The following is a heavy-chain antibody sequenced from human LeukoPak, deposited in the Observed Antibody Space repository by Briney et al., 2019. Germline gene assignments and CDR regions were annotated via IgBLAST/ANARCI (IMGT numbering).Heavy chain of an antibody. CDR3: AADRNNISWFYY. Sequence: SETLSLTCTVSGGSISSYYWSWIRQPPGKGLEWIGTIYRSGNTYYNPSLKSRVTISVDTSKNQFSLKLNSVTAADTAVYYCAADRNNISWFYYWGQGTLVTVSS. V-gene: IGHV4-59*04. D-gene: IGHD3-22*01. CDR2: IYRSGNT. J-gene: IGHJ4*02. CDR1: GGSISSYY.